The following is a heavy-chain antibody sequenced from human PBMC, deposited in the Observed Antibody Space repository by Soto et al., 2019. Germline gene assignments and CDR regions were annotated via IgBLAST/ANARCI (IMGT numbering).Heavy chain of an antibody. J-gene: IGHJ5*02. D-gene: IGHD2-8*01. Sequence: QITLKESGPTLVKPTQTLPLTCSFSGFSLSTSGVGVAWIRQPPGKALEWLALINWNDDRRYRPSLKSRLTITKDTSKTQVVLTMTNMDPVDTATYYCAHSIRTPGNLVLGNWFDPWGPGILVTVSS. CDR1: GFSLSTSGVG. CDR3: AHSIRTPGNLVLGNWFDP. CDR2: INWNDDR. V-gene: IGHV2-5*01.